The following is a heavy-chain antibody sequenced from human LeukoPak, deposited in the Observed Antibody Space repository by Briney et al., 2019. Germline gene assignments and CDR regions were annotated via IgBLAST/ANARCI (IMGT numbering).Heavy chain of an antibody. CDR2: INSKSGDT. D-gene: IGHD4-23*01. J-gene: IGHJ5*02. CDR3: ARAKGSNTSFSIGSLAP. Sequence: ASVKVSCKASGYSLKDYFIHWRRQAPGQGPEWLGWINSKSGDTDYGQQFRGRVNMTRDMAISTIYLELHSLRIDDTAIYYCARAKGSNTSFSIGSLAPWGGGSLVTVSS. CDR1: GYSLKDYF. V-gene: IGHV1-2*02.